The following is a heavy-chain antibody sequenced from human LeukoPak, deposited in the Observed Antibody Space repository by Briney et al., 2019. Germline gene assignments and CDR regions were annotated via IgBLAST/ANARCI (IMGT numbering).Heavy chain of an antibody. D-gene: IGHD3-10*01. J-gene: IGHJ5*02. V-gene: IGHV4-34*01. Sequence: PSETLSLTCAAYGGSFSGYYWSWLRQPPGKGLEWIGEINHSGSTNYNPSLKSRVTISVDTSKNQFSLKLSSVTAADTAVYYCARGKYYYGSGRSNWFDPWGQGTLVTVSS. CDR1: GGSFSGYY. CDR3: ARGKYYYGSGRSNWFDP. CDR2: INHSGST.